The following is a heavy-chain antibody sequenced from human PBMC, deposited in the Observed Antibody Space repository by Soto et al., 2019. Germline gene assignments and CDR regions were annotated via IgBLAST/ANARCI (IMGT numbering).Heavy chain of an antibody. CDR1: GGSISSYY. J-gene: IGHJ5*02. CDR3: ARRGYSYGNNWFDP. Sequence: KPSETLSLTCTVSGGSISSYYWSWIRQPPGKGLEWIGYIYYSGSTNYNPSLKSRVTISVDTSKNQFSLKLSSVTASDTAVYYCARRGYSYGNNWFDPWGQGTLVTVS. CDR2: IYYSGST. V-gene: IGHV4-59*08. D-gene: IGHD5-18*01.